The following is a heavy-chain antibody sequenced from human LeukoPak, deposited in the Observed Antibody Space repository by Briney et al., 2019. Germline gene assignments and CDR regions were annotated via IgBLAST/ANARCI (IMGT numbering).Heavy chain of an antibody. Sequence: PGGSLRPSCAASGFTFSSYAMSWVRQAPGKGLEWVSAISGSGGSTYYADSVKGRFTISRDNSKNTLYLQMNSLRAEDTAVYYCAKRGTDILTGYLTYFDYWGQGTLVTVSS. J-gene: IGHJ4*02. CDR2: ISGSGGST. CDR3: AKRGTDILTGYLTYFDY. D-gene: IGHD3-9*01. CDR1: GFTFSSYA. V-gene: IGHV3-23*01.